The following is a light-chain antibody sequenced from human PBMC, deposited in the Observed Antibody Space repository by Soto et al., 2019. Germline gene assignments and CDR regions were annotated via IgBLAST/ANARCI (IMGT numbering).Light chain of an antibody. CDR2: RNN. CDR1: TPNIGNDN. J-gene: IGLJ3*02. V-gene: IGLV1-47*01. CDR3: AAWDDSLSVV. Sequence: QSALTQPPSASGTPGRRFSILGPGATPNIGNDNVYWYRQLPGTAPKLLIYRNNQRPSEVPDRFSASKSGTSASLAISGLRSEDEADYYCAAWDDSLSVVFGGGTKLTVL.